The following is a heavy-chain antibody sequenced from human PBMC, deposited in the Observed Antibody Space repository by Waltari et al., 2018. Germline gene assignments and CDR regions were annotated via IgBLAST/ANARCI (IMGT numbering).Heavy chain of an antibody. V-gene: IGHV3-23*04. CDR1: GFTFSTTG. CDR3: ATDGSGWSRDH. J-gene: IGHJ4*02. CDR2: INFSGSGT. D-gene: IGHD6-19*01. Sequence: EVQLVESGGGLVQPGGSLRLSCAASGFTFSTTGMTWVRQAPGKGLEWVSTINFSGSGTYYADSVRGRFTISRDNAKNSVYLQMSTLRVEDTAVYYCATDGSGWSRDHWGQGILVTVSS.